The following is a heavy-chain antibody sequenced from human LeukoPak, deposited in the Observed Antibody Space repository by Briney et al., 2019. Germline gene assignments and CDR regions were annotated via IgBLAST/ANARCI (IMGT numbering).Heavy chain of an antibody. D-gene: IGHD3-22*01. CDR3: ARDRPPYYYDSSGSQPHDY. CDR1: GFTFSSYS. CDR2: ISSSSSYI. V-gene: IGHV3-21*01. J-gene: IGHJ4*02. Sequence: GGSLRLSCAASGFTFSSYSMNWVRQAPGKGLEWVSSISSSSSYIYYADSVKGRFTISRDNAKNSLYLQMNSLRAEDTAVYYCARDRPPYYYDSSGSQPHDYWGQGTLVTVSS.